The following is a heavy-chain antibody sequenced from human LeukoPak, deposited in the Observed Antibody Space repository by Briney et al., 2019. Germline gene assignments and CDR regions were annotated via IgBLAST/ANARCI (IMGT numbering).Heavy chain of an antibody. CDR2: FDPEDGET. D-gene: IGHD6-13*01. J-gene: IGHJ5*02. V-gene: IGHV1-24*01. CDR3: ATPPVIAAAGTP. Sequence: ASVKVSCKVSGYTLTELSMHWVRQAPGKGHEWMGGFDPEDGETIYAQKFQGRVTMTEDTSTDTAYMELSSLRSEDTAVYYCATPPVIAAAGTPWGQGTLVTVSS. CDR1: GYTLTELS.